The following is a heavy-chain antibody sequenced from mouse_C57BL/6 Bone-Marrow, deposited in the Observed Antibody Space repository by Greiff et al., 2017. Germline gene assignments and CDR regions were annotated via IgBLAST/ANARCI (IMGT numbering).Heavy chain of an antibody. CDR1: GFTFSSYG. CDR2: ISSGGSYT. V-gene: IGHV5-6*01. D-gene: IGHD1-1*01. Sequence: EVKLQESGGDLVKPGGSLKLSCAASGFTFSSYGMSWVRQTPDNRLEWVANISSGGSYTYYPDSVKGRFTISRDNAKNTLYLQMSSLKSEDTAMYYCARQITSFDYWGQGTTLTVSS. J-gene: IGHJ2*01. CDR3: ARQITSFDY.